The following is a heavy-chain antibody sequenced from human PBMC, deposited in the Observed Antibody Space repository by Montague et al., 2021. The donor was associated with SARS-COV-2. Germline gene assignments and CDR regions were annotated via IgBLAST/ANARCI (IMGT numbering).Heavy chain of an antibody. CDR3: AHFGYYYYYGMDV. Sequence: PALVKPTQTLTLTCTFSGFSLSTSGMCVSWIRQPPGTLLQWHLCIYCDADLPYRPLLQSRLTITKDTSKNQVDLTMTNMDPVDTATYYCAHFGYYYYYGMDVGGQGTTVTVSS. D-gene: IGHD3-16*01. J-gene: IGHJ6*02. V-gene: IGHV2-5*08. CDR1: GFSLSTSGMC. CDR2: IYCDADL.